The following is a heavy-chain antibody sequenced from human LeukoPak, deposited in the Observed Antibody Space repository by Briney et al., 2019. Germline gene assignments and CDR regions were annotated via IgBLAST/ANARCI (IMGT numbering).Heavy chain of an antibody. J-gene: IGHJ6*02. CDR2: ISYDGSNK. V-gene: IGHV3-30*03. CDR1: GFTFSSYG. D-gene: IGHD1-1*01. CDR3: ARVGSEDLPYTNYGMDV. Sequence: GGSLRLSCAASGFTFSSYGMHWVRQAPGKGLEWVAVISYDGSNKYYADSVKGRFTISRDNSKNTLYLQMNSLRAEDTAVYYCARVGSEDLPYTNYGMDVWGQGTTVTVSS.